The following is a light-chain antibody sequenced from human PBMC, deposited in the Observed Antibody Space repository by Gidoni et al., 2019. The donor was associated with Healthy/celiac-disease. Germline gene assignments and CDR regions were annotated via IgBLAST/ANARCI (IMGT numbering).Light chain of an antibody. Sequence: EIVLTQSPATLSLSPGERATLSCRASQSVSSYLAWYQQTPGQAPRLLIYDASNRATGIPARFSGSGSGTDVTLTISSLEPEDFAVYYCQQRSNWPPALTFGGGTKVEIK. V-gene: IGKV3-11*01. CDR2: DAS. J-gene: IGKJ4*01. CDR3: QQRSNWPPALT. CDR1: QSVSSY.